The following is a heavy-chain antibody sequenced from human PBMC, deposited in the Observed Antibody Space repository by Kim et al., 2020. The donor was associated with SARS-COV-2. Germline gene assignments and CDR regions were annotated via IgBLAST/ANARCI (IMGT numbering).Heavy chain of an antibody. CDR1: GGTFSSYA. CDR2: IIPIFGTA. J-gene: IGHJ4*02. D-gene: IGHD6-19*01. Sequence: SVKVSCKASGGTFSSYAISWVRQAPGQGLEWMGGIIPIFGTANYAQKFQGRVTITADESTSTAYMELSGLRSEDTAVYYCARGGIQWLAQTKFDYWGQGTLVTVSS. V-gene: IGHV1-69*13. CDR3: ARGGIQWLAQTKFDY.